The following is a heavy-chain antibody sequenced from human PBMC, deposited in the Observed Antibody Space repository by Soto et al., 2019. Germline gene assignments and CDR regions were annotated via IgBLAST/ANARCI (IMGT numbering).Heavy chain of an antibody. CDR2: ISGSGGST. CDR1: GFTFSSYA. V-gene: IGHV3-23*01. CDR3: AKDQAKRRWLQYDAFDI. J-gene: IGHJ3*02. Sequence: PGGSLRLSCAASGFTFSSYAMSWVRQAPGKGLEWVSAISGSGGSTYYADSVKGRFTISRDNSKNTLYLQMNSLRAEDTAVYYCAKDQAKRRWLQYDAFDIWGQGTMVTVSS. D-gene: IGHD4-4*01.